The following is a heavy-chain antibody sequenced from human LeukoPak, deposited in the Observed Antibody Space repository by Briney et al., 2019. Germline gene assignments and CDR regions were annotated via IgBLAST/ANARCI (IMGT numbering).Heavy chain of an antibody. J-gene: IGHJ4*02. V-gene: IGHV3-7*03. CDR2: IKQDGSEN. CDR1: GFTFSSYQ. CDR3: TTDNPPTMVRGVYRFDRGYFDY. Sequence: GGSLRLSCAASGFTFSSYQVSWVRQAPGKGLEWVANIKQDGSENDYVDSVKGRFTISRDNAENSLYLQMNSLKTEDTAVYYCTTDNPPTMVRGVYRFDRGYFDYWGQGTPVTVSS. D-gene: IGHD3-10*01.